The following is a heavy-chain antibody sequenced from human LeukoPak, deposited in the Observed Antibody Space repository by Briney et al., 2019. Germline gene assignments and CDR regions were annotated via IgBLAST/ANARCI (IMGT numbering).Heavy chain of an antibody. CDR2: IYYRGSP. J-gene: IGHJ6*03. CDR3: ASVHYYYYYYMDV. V-gene: IGHV4-39*01. CDR1: GGSISSSRYY. Sequence: SETLPLTRLVCGGSISSSRYYWGWLPQPPEKGLEWNGSIYYRGSPYHNPSLKSRVPISVDTYKDQFSLKLSSVTAAGTAVYYCASVHYYYYYYMDVWGKGTTVSVSS. D-gene: IGHD3-10*02.